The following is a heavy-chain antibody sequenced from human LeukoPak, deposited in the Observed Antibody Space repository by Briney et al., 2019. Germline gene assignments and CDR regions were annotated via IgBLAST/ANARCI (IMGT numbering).Heavy chain of an antibody. J-gene: IGHJ6*03. CDR2: INHSVST. CDR3: ARAFDGSTRNYYYYYYMDV. CDR1: GGSFRGYY. Sequence: SETLSLTCAVYGGSFRGYYWSWIRQPPRNVLEWNGAINHSVSTNYNPSLKSRLTISVDTYKNQFSLELSSVTAADTAVYYCARAFDGSTRNYYYYYYMDVWGKGTTVTGSS. V-gene: IGHV4-34*01.